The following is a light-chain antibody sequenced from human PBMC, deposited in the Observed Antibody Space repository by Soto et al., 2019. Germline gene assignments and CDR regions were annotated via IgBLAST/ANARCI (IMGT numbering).Light chain of an antibody. CDR3: TSYTRTRNLL. Sequence: QSALTQPASVSGSPGQSITISCTGTSSDVGAYNYVSWYQHHPGRAPKLIIFEVSHRPSGVSGRFSASKSGNTASLTISGLQTEDEADYYCTSYTRTRNLLFGGGTKLTVL. V-gene: IGLV2-14*01. J-gene: IGLJ2*01. CDR2: EVS. CDR1: SSDVGAYNY.